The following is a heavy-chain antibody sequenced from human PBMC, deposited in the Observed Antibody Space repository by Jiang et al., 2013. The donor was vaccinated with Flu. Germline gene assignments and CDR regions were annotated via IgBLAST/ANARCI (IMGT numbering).Heavy chain of an antibody. CDR1: GGSISSINYY. Sequence: GLVKPSETLSLTCNVSGGSISSINYYWIWVRQPPGKGLEWIGSVYHDGSTYFNSSLKSRVSISVDTSKNQFSLKVTSVTAADTALYYCARPYCSSGSCYDGWFDPWGQGILVTVSS. J-gene: IGHJ5*02. V-gene: IGHV4-39*01. D-gene: IGHD2-2*01. CDR3: ARPYCSSGSCYDGWFDP. CDR2: VYHDGST.